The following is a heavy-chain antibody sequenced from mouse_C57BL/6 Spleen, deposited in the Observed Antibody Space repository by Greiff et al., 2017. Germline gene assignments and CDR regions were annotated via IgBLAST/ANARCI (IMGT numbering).Heavy chain of an antibody. CDR1: GFSLTSYG. J-gene: IGHJ4*01. D-gene: IGHD2-3*01. V-gene: IGHV2-3*01. Sequence: QVQLKESGPGLVAPSPSLSITCTVSGFSLTSYGVSWVRQPPGKGLEWLGLIWGDGGTNYHSALLSRLSISKDNSTSQVFLKLNSLRTDDTATYYCAASMMVPNSRYYYAMDYWGQGTSVTVSS. CDR2: IWGDGGT. CDR3: AASMMVPNSRYYYAMDY.